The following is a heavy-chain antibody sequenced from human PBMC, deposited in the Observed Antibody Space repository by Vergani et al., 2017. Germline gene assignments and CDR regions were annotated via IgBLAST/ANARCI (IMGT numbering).Heavy chain of an antibody. D-gene: IGHD7-27*01. Sequence: EVQLLESGGGLVQPGGSLRLSCAASGFTFSSYAMSWVRQAPGKGLEWVSAISGSGGSTYYADSVKGRFTISRDNAKNTLYLQMNSLGADDTAVYYCASQLTGDDYWGQGTLVTVSS. CDR2: ISGSGGST. CDR1: GFTFSSYA. J-gene: IGHJ4*02. CDR3: ASQLTGDDY. V-gene: IGHV3-23*01.